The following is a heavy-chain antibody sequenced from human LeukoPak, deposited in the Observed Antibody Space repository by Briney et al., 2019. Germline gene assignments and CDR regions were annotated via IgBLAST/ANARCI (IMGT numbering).Heavy chain of an antibody. Sequence: PGSSLRPFCEASRFTFSSSAMQWVRHAQGKGLGWVAVISYDGSNKYYADSVTGRFTISRDNSKNTLYLQMNSLRAEETAVYYCARDSPSRDSSDYMDVWGKGTTVTVSS. V-gene: IGHV3-30*01. CDR3: ARDSPSRDSSDYMDV. CDR2: ISYDGSNK. D-gene: IGHD6-6*01. CDR1: RFTFSSSA. J-gene: IGHJ6*03.